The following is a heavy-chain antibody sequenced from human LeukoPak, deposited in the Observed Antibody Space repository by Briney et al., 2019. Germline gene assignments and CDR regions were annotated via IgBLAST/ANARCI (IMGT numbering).Heavy chain of an antibody. CDR2: INPSGGST. D-gene: IGHD6-6*01. Sequence: ASVKVSCKASGYXFTSYYIHWVRQAPGQGLEWMGIINPSGGSTSYAQKFQGRVTMTRDTSTSTVHMELSSLRSEDTAVHYCARDGPRIAALGEDFDYWGQGTLVTVSS. J-gene: IGHJ4*02. CDR1: GYXFTSYY. V-gene: IGHV1-46*01. CDR3: ARDGPRIAALGEDFDY.